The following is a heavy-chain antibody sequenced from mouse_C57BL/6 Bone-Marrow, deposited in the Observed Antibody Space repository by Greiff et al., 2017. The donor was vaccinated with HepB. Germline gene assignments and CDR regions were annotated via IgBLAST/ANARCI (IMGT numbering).Heavy chain of an antibody. CDR2: ISNLAYSI. CDR1: GFTFSDYG. V-gene: IGHV5-15*01. CDR3: ARRAYYYYGFMDY. J-gene: IGHJ4*01. D-gene: IGHD1-1*01. Sequence: EVQRVESGGGLVQPGGSLKLSCAASGFTFSDYGMAWVRQAPRKGPEWVAFISNLAYSIYYADTVTGRFTISRENAKNTLYLEMSSLRSEDTAMYYCARRAYYYYGFMDYWGQGTSVTVSS.